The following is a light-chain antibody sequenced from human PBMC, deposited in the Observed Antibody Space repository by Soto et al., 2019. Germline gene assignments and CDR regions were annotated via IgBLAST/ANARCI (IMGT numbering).Light chain of an antibody. CDR1: QSVSSN. Sequence: EVGMTQSPATLSVSPGERATLSCRASQSVSSNLAWYQQKPGQTPRLLMYGASTRATGIPARFSGSGSGTEFTLTISSLQSEDFAVYYCQQYHKWPQFNFGGGTRPEIX. CDR2: GAS. CDR3: QQYHKWPQFN. V-gene: IGKV3-15*01. J-gene: IGKJ5*01.